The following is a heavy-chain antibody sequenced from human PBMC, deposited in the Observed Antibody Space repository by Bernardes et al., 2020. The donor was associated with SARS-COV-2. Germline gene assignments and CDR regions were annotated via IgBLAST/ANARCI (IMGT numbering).Heavy chain of an antibody. CDR1: GFSFNNFA. Sequence: VGSLRLSCAASGFSFNNFAMHWVRQAPGKGLEWVADISYEGSKRNFADSVEGRFTVSRDSAKNMVYLQMNSLRSEDTAMYYCAKARSLFMLYYDDAFDIWGQGTMVIVSS. V-gene: IGHV3-30*18. CDR3: AKARSLFMLYYDDAFDI. D-gene: IGHD2-8*01. J-gene: IGHJ3*02. CDR2: ISYEGSKR.